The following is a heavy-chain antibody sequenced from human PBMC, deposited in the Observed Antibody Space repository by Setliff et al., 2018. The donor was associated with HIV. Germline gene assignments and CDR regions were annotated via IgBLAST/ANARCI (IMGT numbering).Heavy chain of an antibody. CDR2: IYYSGST. J-gene: IGHJ3*02. Sequence: PSETLSLTCTVSGGSISSYYWSWIRQPPGKGLEWIGYIYYSGSTNYNPSLKSRVTISVDTSKNQFSLQLSSVTAAYTAVYYCARAGGSGAFDIWGQGTMVTVSS. CDR1: GGSISSYY. D-gene: IGHD3-16*01. V-gene: IGHV4-59*01. CDR3: ARAGGSGAFDI.